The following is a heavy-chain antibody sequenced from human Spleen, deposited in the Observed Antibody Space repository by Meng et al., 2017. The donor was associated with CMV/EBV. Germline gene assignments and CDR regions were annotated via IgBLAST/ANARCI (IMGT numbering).Heavy chain of an antibody. CDR1: GGSISNNNW. CDR3: ARDSGNYFDS. V-gene: IGHV4-4*02. D-gene: IGHD1-26*01. J-gene: IGHJ4*02. CDR2: IYRTGTT. Sequence: SETLSLTCAVSGGSISNNNWWTWVRQSPGKGLEWIGEIYRTGTTNYNPSLKSRVTISLDKSKNHFSLKLSSVTAADMAIYYCARDSGNYFDSWGQGTLVTVSS.